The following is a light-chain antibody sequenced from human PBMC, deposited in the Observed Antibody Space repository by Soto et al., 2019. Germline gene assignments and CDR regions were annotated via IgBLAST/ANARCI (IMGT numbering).Light chain of an antibody. J-gene: IGKJ2*01. CDR1: QSISSS. CDR2: SVS. CDR3: QQHSSWPLT. Sequence: IVMTQSPATLPVSPGERATLSCRASQSISSSTLAWYQQKPGQPPRLLIYSVSTRAAGIPARFSGSGSGPEFTLTISSLQSEDFAVYYCQQHSSWPLTFGQGTKLEI. V-gene: IGKV3-15*01.